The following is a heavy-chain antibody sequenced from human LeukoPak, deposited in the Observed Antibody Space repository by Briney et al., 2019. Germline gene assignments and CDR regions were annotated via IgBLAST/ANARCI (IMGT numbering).Heavy chain of an antibody. D-gene: IGHD2-21*02. J-gene: IGHJ6*03. CDR2: IIPIFGTA. V-gene: IGHV1-69*06. Sequence: SVKVSCKASGGAFSSYGISWVRQAPGQGLEWMGGIIPIFGTANYAQKFQGRVTITADKSTSTAYMELSSLRSEDTAVYYCAASYCGGDCWRYYYYYYMDVWGKGTTVTISS. CDR3: AASYCGGDCWRYYYYYYMDV. CDR1: GGAFSSYG.